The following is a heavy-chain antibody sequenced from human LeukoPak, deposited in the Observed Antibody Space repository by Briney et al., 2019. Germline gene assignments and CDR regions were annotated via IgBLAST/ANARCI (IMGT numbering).Heavy chain of an antibody. CDR1: GFTFSSYA. D-gene: IGHD1-7*01. J-gene: IGHJ4*02. Sequence: PGGSLRLSCAASGFTFSSYAMSWVRLAPRKGLEWVSAISGSGGSTYYADSVKGRFTISRDNSKNTLYLQMNSLRAEDTAVYYCAKDPGWNYYTADLYYFDYWGQGTLVTVSS. CDR3: AKDPGWNYYTADLYYFDY. V-gene: IGHV3-23*01. CDR2: ISGSGGST.